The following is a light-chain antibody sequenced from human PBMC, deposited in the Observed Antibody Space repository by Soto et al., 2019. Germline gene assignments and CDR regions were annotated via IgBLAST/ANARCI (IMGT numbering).Light chain of an antibody. CDR2: INSDGSH. CDR1: SGHSTYA. V-gene: IGLV4-69*01. CDR3: QTWGTGIRV. Sequence: QPVLTQSPSASASLGASVKLTCTLSSGHSTYAIAWHQQQPENGPRYLMKINSDGSHSKGDGIPDRLSGSSSGAERYLTISSLHSEDEADYYCQTWGTGIRVFGGGTKLTVL. J-gene: IGLJ2*01.